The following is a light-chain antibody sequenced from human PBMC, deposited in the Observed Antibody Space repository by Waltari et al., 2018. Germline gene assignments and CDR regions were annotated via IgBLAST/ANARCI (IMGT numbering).Light chain of an antibody. V-gene: IGLV8-61*01. CDR1: SGPVSTSNY. CDR2: NTN. CDR3: VLYMGSGIWM. Sequence: QTVVTQEPPFSVSPGGTVTLTCGLSSGPVSTSNYPSWYQQTPGQPPRTLISNTNTRSSGVPDRFSGSLLGNKAALTITGAQADDESDYYCVLYMGSGIWMFGGGTKLTVL. J-gene: IGLJ3*02.